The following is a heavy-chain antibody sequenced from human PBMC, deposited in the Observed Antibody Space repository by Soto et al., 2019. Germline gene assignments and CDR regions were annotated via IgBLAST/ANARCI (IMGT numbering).Heavy chain of an antibody. V-gene: IGHV2-5*02. Sequence: QITLKESGPTLVKPTQTLTLTCTFSGFSLTTNGVGVGWIRQPPGKALEWLALIYWDDYKRYSPSLKSRLSITKVTSKNQVVLTMTNMDPVDTATYHCANRSGGSYAFDYWGQGTLVTVSS. CDR2: IYWDDYK. CDR3: ANRSGGSYAFDY. J-gene: IGHJ4*02. CDR1: GFSLTTNGVG. D-gene: IGHD1-26*01.